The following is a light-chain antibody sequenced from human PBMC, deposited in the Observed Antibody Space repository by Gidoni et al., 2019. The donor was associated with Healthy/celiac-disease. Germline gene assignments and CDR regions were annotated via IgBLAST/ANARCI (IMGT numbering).Light chain of an antibody. CDR3: QQYGSSLGT. V-gene: IGKV3-20*01. CDR1: QSVSSSY. CDR2: GAS. Sequence: ESVLTQSPGTLSLSPGERATLSCRASQSVSSSYLAWYQQKPGQAPRLLIYGASSRAIPDFTLTISRLEPEDFAVYYCQQYGSSLGTFGQGTKVEIK. J-gene: IGKJ1*01.